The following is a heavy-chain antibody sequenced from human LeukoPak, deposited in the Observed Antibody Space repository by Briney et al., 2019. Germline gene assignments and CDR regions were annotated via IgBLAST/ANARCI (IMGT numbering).Heavy chain of an antibody. J-gene: IGHJ4*02. CDR1: GFTFGSYS. V-gene: IGHV3-21*01. Sequence: GGSLRLSCAASGFTFGSYSMNWVRQAPGKGLEWVSSISSSSSYIYYADSVKGRFTISRDNAKNSLYLQMNSLRAEDTAVYYCARDFYDSSGYSHPGYWGQGTLVTVSS. D-gene: IGHD3-22*01. CDR2: ISSSSSYI. CDR3: ARDFYDSSGYSHPGY.